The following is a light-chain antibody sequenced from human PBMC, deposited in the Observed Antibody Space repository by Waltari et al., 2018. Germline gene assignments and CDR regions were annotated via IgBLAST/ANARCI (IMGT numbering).Light chain of an antibody. J-gene: IGKJ4*01. CDR1: QSVRSF. Sequence: EIVLTQSPATLSLSPWERATLSCRASQSVRSFLAWYQHKPGQAPRLLIYEASKRATGVPDRFSGSGSGTDFSLTISSLEPEDFAVYYCQQCDNWPPLTFGGGTKVE. V-gene: IGKV3-11*01. CDR2: EAS. CDR3: QQCDNWPPLT.